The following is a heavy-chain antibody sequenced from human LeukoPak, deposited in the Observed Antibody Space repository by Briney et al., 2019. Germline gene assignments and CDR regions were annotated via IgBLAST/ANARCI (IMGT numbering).Heavy chain of an antibody. J-gene: IGHJ4*02. V-gene: IGHV4-38-2*01. CDR1: GYSISSGYY. CDR3: ASTYYDFWSGYYSNIDY. Sequence: SETLSLTCAVSGYSISSGYYWGWIRQPPGKGLEWIGRIYHSGSTYYNPSLKSRVTISVDTSKNQFSLKLSSVTAADTAVYYCASTYYDFWSGYYSNIDYWGQGTLVTASS. D-gene: IGHD3-3*01. CDR2: IYHSGST.